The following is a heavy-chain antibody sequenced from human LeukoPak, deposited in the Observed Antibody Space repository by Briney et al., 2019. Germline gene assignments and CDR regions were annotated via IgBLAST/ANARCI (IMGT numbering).Heavy chain of an antibody. D-gene: IGHD3-22*01. CDR3: AKGSTYYYDSSGSQGAFDI. CDR1: GFTFDDYA. V-gene: IGHV3-9*01. Sequence: PGGSLRLSCAASGFTFDDYAMHWVRQAPGKGLEWVSGISWNSGSIDYADSVKGRFTISRDNAKNSLYLQMNSLRAEDTALYYCAKGSTYYYDSSGSQGAFDIWGQGTMVTVSS. J-gene: IGHJ3*02. CDR2: ISWNSGSI.